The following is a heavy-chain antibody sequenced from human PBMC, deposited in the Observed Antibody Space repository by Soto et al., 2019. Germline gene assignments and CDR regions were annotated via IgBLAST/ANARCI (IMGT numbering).Heavy chain of an antibody. Sequence: ASVKVSCKVSGYTLTELSMHWVRQAPGKGLEWMGGFDPEDGETIYAQKFQGRVTMTEDTSTDTAYMELSSLRSEDTALYYCARGDYHDTGGPFSDAFEFWGQGAMVTVSS. CDR2: FDPEDGET. J-gene: IGHJ3*01. D-gene: IGHD3-22*01. CDR1: GYTLTELS. V-gene: IGHV1-24*01. CDR3: ARGDYHDTGGPFSDAFEF.